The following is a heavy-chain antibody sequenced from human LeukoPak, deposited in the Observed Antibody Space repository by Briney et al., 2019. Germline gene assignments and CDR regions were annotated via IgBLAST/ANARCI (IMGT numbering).Heavy chain of an antibody. D-gene: IGHD6-19*01. CDR1: GYTLTELS. J-gene: IGHJ3*02. Sequence: ASVKVSCKVSGYTLTELSMHWVRQAPGKELEWMGGFDPEDGETIYAQKFQGRVTMTEDTSTDTAYMELSSLRSEDTAVYYCASRERWLTGAFDIWGQGTMVTVSS. V-gene: IGHV1-24*01. CDR2: FDPEDGET. CDR3: ASRERWLTGAFDI.